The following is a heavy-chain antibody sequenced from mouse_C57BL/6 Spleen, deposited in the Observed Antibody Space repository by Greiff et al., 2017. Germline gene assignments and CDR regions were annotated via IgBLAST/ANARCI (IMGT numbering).Heavy chain of an antibody. CDR2: IDPSDSYT. Sequence: QVQLQQPGAELVMPGASVKLSCKASGYTFTSYWMHWVKQRPGQGLEWIGEIDPSDSYTNYNQKFKGKSTLTVDKSSSTAYMQLSSLTSEDSAVYYCARGRGNWRYFDYWGQATTLTVSS. J-gene: IGHJ2*01. V-gene: IGHV1-69*01. D-gene: IGHD2-1*01. CDR3: ARGRGNWRYFDY. CDR1: GYTFTSYW.